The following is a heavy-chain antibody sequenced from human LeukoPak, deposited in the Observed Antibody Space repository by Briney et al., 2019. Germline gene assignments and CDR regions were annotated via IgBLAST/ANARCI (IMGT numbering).Heavy chain of an antibody. CDR3: TRGRDKGYCSGGSCYGPYYFDY. V-gene: IGHV3-49*04. D-gene: IGHD2-15*01. Sequence: GRSLRLSCTASGFTFGDYAMSWVRQPPGEGLEWVGFIRSKAYGETTEYAACVKGRFAISRDDSKSIAYLQMNSLKTEDTAVYYCTRGRDKGYCSGGSCYGPYYFDYWGQGTLVTVSS. J-gene: IGHJ4*02. CDR1: GFTFGDYA. CDR2: IRSKAYGETT.